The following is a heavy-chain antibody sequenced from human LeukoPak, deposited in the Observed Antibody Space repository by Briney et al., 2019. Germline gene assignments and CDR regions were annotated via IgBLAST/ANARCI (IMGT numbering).Heavy chain of an antibody. CDR3: ANGGDDYDFWSGLSSWFDP. D-gene: IGHD3-3*01. CDR2: IIPIFGTA. CDR1: GGTFSSYA. V-gene: IGHV1-69*05. J-gene: IGHJ5*02. Sequence: SVKVSCKASGGTFSSYAISWVRQAPGQGLEWMGGIIPIFGTANYVQKFQGRVTITTDESTSTAYMELSSLRSEDTAVYYCANGGDDYDFWSGLSSWFDPWGQGTLVTVSS.